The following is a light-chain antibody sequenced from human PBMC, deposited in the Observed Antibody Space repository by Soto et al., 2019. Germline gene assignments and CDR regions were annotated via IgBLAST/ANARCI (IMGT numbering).Light chain of an antibody. CDR3: QQSYRPPWT. V-gene: IGKV1-39*01. Sequence: DIQMTQSPSSLSASIGDRVTITCRASQTISNYLNWYQQKSGKAPNVLISTASTLQSGVPPRFSGSASGADFTLTISSLQPEDFATYYCQQSYRPPWTFGQGTKVEIK. CDR2: TAS. CDR1: QTISNY. J-gene: IGKJ1*01.